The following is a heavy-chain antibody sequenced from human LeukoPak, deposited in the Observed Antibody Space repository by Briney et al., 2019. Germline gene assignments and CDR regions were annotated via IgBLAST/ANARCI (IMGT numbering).Heavy chain of an antibody. V-gene: IGHV1-2*02. D-gene: IGHD6-6*01. CDR3: ALIPGGSSPFDH. Sequence: GASVTVSCTSSDYTFIVYLIHWVRQAPGQGLEWMAWINPESGDTKYAQKFQGRVTMTRDTHFSTASMEVSSLRSDDTAVYYWALIPGGSSPFDHWGQGTLDTVSS. J-gene: IGHJ4*02. CDR1: DYTFIVYL. CDR2: INPESGDT.